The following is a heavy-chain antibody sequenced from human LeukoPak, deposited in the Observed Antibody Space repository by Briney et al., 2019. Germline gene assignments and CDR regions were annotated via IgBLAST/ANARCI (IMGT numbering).Heavy chain of an antibody. J-gene: IGHJ4*02. Sequence: GGSLRLSCAASGFTFSIYGMSWVRQAPGKGLEWVSAISGSGGSTYYADSVKGRFTISRDSSKNTLYLQRNSLRAEDTAVYYCAKDFHRPHYFDYWGQGTMVTVSS. CDR3: AKDFHRPHYFDY. CDR1: GFTFSIYG. CDR2: ISGSGGST. V-gene: IGHV3-23*01.